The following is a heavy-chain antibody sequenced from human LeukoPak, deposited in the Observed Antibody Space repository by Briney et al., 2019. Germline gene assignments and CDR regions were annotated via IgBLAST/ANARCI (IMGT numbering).Heavy chain of an antibody. CDR3: EKDVYYDFWSGCSSGGYYFDY. CDR1: GFTISSYY. J-gene: IGHJ4*02. Sequence: QPGGSLRTSCASSGFTISSYYKSWVRQAPGEEVEWGLALSDSGGSTYYEPSLKSRFTISRDNSKNPLYLQMNTLRAEDTSVYYCEKDVYYDFWSGCSSGGYYFDYWGQGTLVTVSS. D-gene: IGHD3-3*01. CDR2: LSDSGGST. V-gene: IGHV3-23*02.